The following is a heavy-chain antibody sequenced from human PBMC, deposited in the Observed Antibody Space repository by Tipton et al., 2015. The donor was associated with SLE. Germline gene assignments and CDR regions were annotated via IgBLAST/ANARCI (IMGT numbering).Heavy chain of an antibody. CDR1: GGSISSGSYY. CDR3: ARWVQTYYYYYMDV. V-gene: IGHV4-61*09. D-gene: IGHD4/OR15-4a*01. Sequence: TLSLTCTVSGGSISSGSYYWSWIRQPAGKGLEWIGYIYTSGSTNYNPSLKSRVAISVDTSKNHFSLKLGSVTAADTAVYYCARWVQTYYYYYMDVWGKGTPVTVSS. CDR2: IYTSGST. J-gene: IGHJ6*03.